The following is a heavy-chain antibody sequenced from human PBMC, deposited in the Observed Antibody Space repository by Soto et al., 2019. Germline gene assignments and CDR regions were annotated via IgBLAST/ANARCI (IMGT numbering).Heavy chain of an antibody. V-gene: IGHV1-69*06. CDR3: ARAHLVQAGSYYYYYGMDV. J-gene: IGHJ6*02. D-gene: IGHD2-8*02. Sequence: QVQLVQSGAEVKKPGSSVKVSCKASGGTFSSYAISWVRQAPGQGLEWMGGIIPIFGTANYAQKFQGRVTITADKSTSTAYMELSSLRSEDTAVYYCARAHLVQAGSYYYYYGMDVWGQGTTVTVSS. CDR1: GGTFSSYA. CDR2: IIPIFGTA.